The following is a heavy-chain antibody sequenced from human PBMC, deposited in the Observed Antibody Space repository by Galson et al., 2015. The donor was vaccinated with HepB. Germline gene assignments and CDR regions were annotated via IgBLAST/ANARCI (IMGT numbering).Heavy chain of an antibody. CDR3: AKALYDSSGLGY. D-gene: IGHD3-22*01. CDR1: GFTFSSYG. Sequence: SLRLSCAASGFTFSSYGMHWVRQAPGKGLEWVAVISYDGSNKYYADSVKGRFTISRDNSKNTLYLQMNSLRAEDTAVYYCAKALYDSSGLGYWGQGTLVTVSS. CDR2: ISYDGSNK. J-gene: IGHJ4*02. V-gene: IGHV3-30*18.